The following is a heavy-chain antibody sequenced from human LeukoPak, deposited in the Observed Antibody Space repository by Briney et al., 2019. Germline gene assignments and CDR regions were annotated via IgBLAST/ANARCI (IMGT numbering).Heavy chain of an antibody. CDR1: GFTFGEYP. V-gene: IGHV3-49*04. CDR2: IGSKAYGGTT. Sequence: GGSLRLSCTASGFTFGEYPMSWVRQAPGTGLGWVGFIGSKAYGGTTEYAASVKGRFTISRDDSKSIAYLQMNSLKTEDTAVYFCTRVFGNYVDYYYMDVWGKGTTVTVSS. D-gene: IGHD4-11*01. CDR3: TRVFGNYVDYYYMDV. J-gene: IGHJ6*03.